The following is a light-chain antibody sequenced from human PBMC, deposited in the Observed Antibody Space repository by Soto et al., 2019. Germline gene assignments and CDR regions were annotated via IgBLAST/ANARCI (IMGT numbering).Light chain of an antibody. Sequence: EIVLTQSPGTLSLSPGERATLSCRASQSVSSSYLAWYQQKPGQAPRLLIYGASTRATGISARFSGSGSGTDLTLSISRLEPEDLAVYYCQQFGGSLYTFGQGTKLEIK. CDR1: QSVSSSY. CDR2: GAS. J-gene: IGKJ2*01. V-gene: IGKV3-20*01. CDR3: QQFGGSLYT.